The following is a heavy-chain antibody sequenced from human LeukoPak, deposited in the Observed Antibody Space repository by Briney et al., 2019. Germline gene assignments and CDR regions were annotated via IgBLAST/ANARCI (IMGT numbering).Heavy chain of an antibody. V-gene: IGHV4-61*02. CDR1: GGSISSGSYY. CDR2: IYTSGST. CDR3: ARDRSRMGSSDYYYYYMDV. J-gene: IGHJ6*03. Sequence: PSETLSLTCTVSGGSISSGSYYWSWIRQPAGTGLEWIGRIYTSGSTNYNPSLKSRVTISVDTSKNQFSLKLSSVTAADTAVYYCARDRSRMGSSDYYYYYMDVWGKGTTVTVSS. D-gene: IGHD6-6*01.